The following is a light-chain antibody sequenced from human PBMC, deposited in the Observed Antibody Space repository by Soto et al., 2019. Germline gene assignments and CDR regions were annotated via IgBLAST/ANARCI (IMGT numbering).Light chain of an antibody. CDR2: DAS. V-gene: IGKV1-33*01. Sequence: DIQMTQSPSSLSASVGDRVTITCQASQDISNYLNWYQQKPGKAPKLLNYDASNLETGVPSRFSGSVSGTDFTFTISSLQPEDIATYYCQQYDNLPFTFGPGTKVDIK. J-gene: IGKJ3*01. CDR3: QQYDNLPFT. CDR1: QDISNY.